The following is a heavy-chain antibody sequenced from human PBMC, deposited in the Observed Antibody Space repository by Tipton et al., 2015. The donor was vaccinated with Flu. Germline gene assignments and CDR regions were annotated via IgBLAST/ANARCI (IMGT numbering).Heavy chain of an antibody. CDR2: IYTSGST. J-gene: IGHJ6*02. V-gene: IGHV4-4*07. CDR1: GGSISSYY. CDR3: ARVAAPYYDFWSGYYRSEGSYYYYYGMDV. D-gene: IGHD3-3*01. Sequence: LRLSCTVSGGSISSYYWSWIRQPAGKGLEWIGRIYTSGSTDYNPSLKSRVTMSVDTYKNQFSLKLSSVTAADTAVYYCARVAAPYYDFWSGYYRSEGSYYYYYGMDVWGQGTTVTVSS.